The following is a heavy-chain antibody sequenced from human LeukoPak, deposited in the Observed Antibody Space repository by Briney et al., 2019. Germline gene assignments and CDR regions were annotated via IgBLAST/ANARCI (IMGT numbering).Heavy chain of an antibody. CDR2: ITSESTFT. CDR1: GFTFNTFW. V-gene: IGHV3-21*01. CDR3: ARGQFCGGDCFYFDY. Sequence: GGSLRLSCAASGFTFNTFWMHWVRQAPGKGLEWVSSITSESTFTHYADAVKMKGRFTISRDNTKNSVYLQMNSLRVEDTAVYYCARGQFCGGDCFYFDYWGQGILVTVSS. J-gene: IGHJ4*02. D-gene: IGHD2-21*01.